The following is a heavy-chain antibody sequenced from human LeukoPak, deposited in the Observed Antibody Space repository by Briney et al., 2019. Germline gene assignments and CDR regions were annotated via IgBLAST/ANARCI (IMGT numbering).Heavy chain of an antibody. D-gene: IGHD6-19*01. Sequence: SETLSLTCAVYGGSFSGYYWSWIRQPPGKGLEWIGEINHSGSTNYNPSLKSRVTISVDTSKNQFSLELSSVTAADTAVYYCARGPYSSGWYGNVQGYFDYWGQGTLVTVSS. CDR1: GGSFSGYY. CDR2: INHSGST. CDR3: ARGPYSSGWYGNVQGYFDY. V-gene: IGHV4-34*01. J-gene: IGHJ4*02.